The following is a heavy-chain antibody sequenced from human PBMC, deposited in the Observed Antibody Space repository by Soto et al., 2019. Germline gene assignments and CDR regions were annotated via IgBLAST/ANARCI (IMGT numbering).Heavy chain of an antibody. J-gene: IGHJ4*02. CDR1: GFTFSNHA. D-gene: IGHD6-13*01. V-gene: IGHV3-30*18. CDR3: AKEGAIAAADYFFDY. Sequence: QVQLVESGGGVVQPGRSLKLSCAASGFTFSNHAIHWVRQAPGKGLAWVAVIASDGKDKRYADSVKGRFTISRDNSQNTVYLQMNSLRGDDTAVYYCAKEGAIAAADYFFDYWGQGSLVTVAA. CDR2: IASDGKDK.